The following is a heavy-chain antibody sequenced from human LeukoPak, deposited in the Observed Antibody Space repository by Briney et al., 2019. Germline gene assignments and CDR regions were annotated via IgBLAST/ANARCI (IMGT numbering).Heavy chain of an antibody. Sequence: ASVKVSCKASGGTFSSYAISWVRQAPGQGLEWMGRIIPIFGTANYAQKFQGRVTITTDESTSTAYMELSSLRSEDTAVYYCAREVLSSGWPYFDYWGQGTLVTVSS. CDR2: IIPIFGTA. CDR1: GGTFSSYA. V-gene: IGHV1-69*05. J-gene: IGHJ4*02. D-gene: IGHD6-19*01. CDR3: AREVLSSGWPYFDY.